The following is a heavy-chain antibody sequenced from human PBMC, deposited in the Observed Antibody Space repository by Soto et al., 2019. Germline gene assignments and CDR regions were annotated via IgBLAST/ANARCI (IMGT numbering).Heavy chain of an antibody. V-gene: IGHV1-2*02. Sequence: GASVKVSCKASGYTFTGYYMHWVRQAPGQGLEWMGWINPNSGGTNYAQKFQGRVTMTRDTSISTAYMELSRLRSDDTAVYYCARDSKQLKWFGVPNAFDIWGQGTMVT. J-gene: IGHJ3*02. D-gene: IGHD3-10*01. CDR2: INPNSGGT. CDR1: GYTFTGYY. CDR3: ARDSKQLKWFGVPNAFDI.